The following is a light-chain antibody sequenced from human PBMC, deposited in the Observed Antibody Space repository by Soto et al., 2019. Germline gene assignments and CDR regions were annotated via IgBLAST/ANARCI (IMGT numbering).Light chain of an antibody. J-gene: IGLJ2*01. CDR1: SPNIGSNI. CDR2: EDN. CDR3: GSWDSSLTGGV. V-gene: IGLV1-51*02. Sequence: QSVLTQPPSVFAAPGQKVTISCSGSSPNIGSNIVSWYQQLPGTAPKLLIYEDNKRPSGIPDRFSGSKSGTSATLGITGLQTGDEAEYYCGSWDSSLTGGVFGGGTKVPS.